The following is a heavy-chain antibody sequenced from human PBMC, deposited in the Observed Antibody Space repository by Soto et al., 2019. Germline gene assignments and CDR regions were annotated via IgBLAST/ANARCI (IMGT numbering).Heavy chain of an antibody. CDR1: GYTFTSYG. J-gene: IGHJ4*02. V-gene: IGHV1-18*01. CDR2: ISAYNGNT. D-gene: IGHD6-13*01. Sequence: GASVKVSCKASGYTFTSYGISWVRQAPGQGLEWMGWISAYNGNTNYAQKLQGRVTMTTDTSTSTAYMELRSLRSEDTAVYYCARERTLPGIAAAGAMYYCGQRTLVTVS. CDR3: ARERTLPGIAAAGAMYY.